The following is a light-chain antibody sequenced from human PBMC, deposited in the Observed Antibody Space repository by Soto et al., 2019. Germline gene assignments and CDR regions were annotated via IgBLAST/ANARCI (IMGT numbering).Light chain of an antibody. Sequence: QSVLTQPPSASGTPGQRVTISCSGSSSNIGSNYVYWYQQLPGTAPKLLIYSNNQRPSGVPDRFSGSKSGTSASLATSGLRSEDEADYYCAAWDDSLSGQVFGTGTKVTVL. V-gene: IGLV1-47*02. CDR1: SSNIGSNY. CDR2: SNN. J-gene: IGLJ1*01. CDR3: AAWDDSLSGQV.